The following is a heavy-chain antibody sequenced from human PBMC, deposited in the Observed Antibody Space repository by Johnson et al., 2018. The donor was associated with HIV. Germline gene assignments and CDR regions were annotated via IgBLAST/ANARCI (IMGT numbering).Heavy chain of an antibody. V-gene: IGHV3-30*14. CDR1: GFTFSSYV. Sequence: QVLLVESGGGVVQPGRSLRLSCAASGFTFSSYVMHWVRQAPGNGLEWVTVISNERGDEYYADSVRGRFTISRDNSKNTLYLQMNSLRAEDTAVYYCATGSPTVTTNAFDIWGQGTMVTVAS. D-gene: IGHD4-17*01. J-gene: IGHJ3*02. CDR3: ATGSPTVTTNAFDI. CDR2: ISNERGDE.